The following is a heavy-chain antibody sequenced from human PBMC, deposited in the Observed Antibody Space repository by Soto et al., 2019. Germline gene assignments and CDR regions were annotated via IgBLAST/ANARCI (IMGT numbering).Heavy chain of an antibody. D-gene: IGHD2-15*01. CDR3: ARVGIVVVVAALNWFDP. CDR1: GGSISSGDYY. J-gene: IGHJ5*02. V-gene: IGHV4-30-4*02. Sequence: PSETLSLTCTVSGGSISSGDYYWSWIRQPPGKGLEWIGYIYYSGSTYYNPSLKSRVTISVDTSKNQFSLKLSSVTAADTAVYYCARVGIVVVVAALNWFDPWGQGTLVTVSS. CDR2: IYYSGST.